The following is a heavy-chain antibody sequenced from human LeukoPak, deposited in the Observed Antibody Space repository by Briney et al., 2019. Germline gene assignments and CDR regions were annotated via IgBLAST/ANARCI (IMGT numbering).Heavy chain of an antibody. D-gene: IGHD3-3*01. CDR2: ISSSSSYI. CDR3: ARRYDFWSGYYPIEAFDI. J-gene: IGHJ3*02. V-gene: IGHV3-21*01. CDR1: RFTFSSYS. Sequence: GGSLRLSCAASRFTFSSYSMNWVRQAPGKGLEWVSSISSSSSYIYYADSVKGRFTISRDNAKNSLYLQMNSLRAEDTAVYYCARRYDFWSGYYPIEAFDIWGQGTMVTISS.